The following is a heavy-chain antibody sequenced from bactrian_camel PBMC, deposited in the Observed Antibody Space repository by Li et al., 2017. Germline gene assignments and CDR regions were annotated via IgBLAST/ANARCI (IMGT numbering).Heavy chain of an antibody. CDR2: IYIASNTT. V-gene: IGHV3-2*01. Sequence: HVQLVESGGGSVQAGGSLRLSCAASGLTFVGGNCMGWFRQAPGKEREPVATIYIASNTTDYHDSVKERFSISQDNAKKTVHLRMNGLKVEDTATYYCAADLGPCQVRGGNLVPRPTTFGYWGQGTQVTVS. CDR1: GLTFVGGNC. CDR3: AADLGPCQVRGGNLVPRPTTFGY. J-gene: IGHJ6*01.